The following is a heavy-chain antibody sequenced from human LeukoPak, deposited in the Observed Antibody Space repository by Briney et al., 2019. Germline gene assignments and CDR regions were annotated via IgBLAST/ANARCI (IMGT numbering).Heavy chain of an antibody. CDR2: ISSSSSTI. D-gene: IGHD4-11*01. J-gene: IGHJ4*02. Sequence: PGGSLRLSCAASGFTFSSYSMNWVRQAPGKGLEWVSYISSSSSTIYYADSVKGRFTISRDNAKNSLYLQMNSLRAEDTAVYYCASSYSNYFFDYWGQGTLVTVSS. V-gene: IGHV3-48*04. CDR1: GFTFSSYS. CDR3: ASSYSNYFFDY.